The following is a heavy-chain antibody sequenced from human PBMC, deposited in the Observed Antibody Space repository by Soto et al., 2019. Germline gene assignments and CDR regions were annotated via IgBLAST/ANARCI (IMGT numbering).Heavy chain of an antibody. CDR3: ARARYTKYDYDY. D-gene: IGHD5-12*01. CDR2: MNLNNGNT. CDR1: GYTFTSYD. Sequence: QVQLVQSGAEVKKPGASVKVSCKASGYTFTSYDINWVRQATGQGLEWMGWMNLNNGNTGYAQKFQGRVTMTRNTSLSTAYMELSSLRSEDTAVYYCARARYTKYDYDYWGQGTLVTVSS. J-gene: IGHJ4*02. V-gene: IGHV1-8*01.